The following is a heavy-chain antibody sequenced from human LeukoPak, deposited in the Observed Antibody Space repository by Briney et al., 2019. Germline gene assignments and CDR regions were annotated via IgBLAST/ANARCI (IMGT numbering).Heavy chain of an antibody. CDR1: GFTFSSYW. D-gene: IGHD3-22*01. J-gene: IGHJ4*02. CDR3: ARDRSSSGYTLDY. Sequence: GGSLRLSCAASGFTFSSYWMSWVRQAPGKGLEWVANIKQDGSEKYYVDSVKGRFTISRDNSKNTLYLQMNSLRAEDTAVYYCARDRSSSGYTLDYWGQGTLVTVSS. V-gene: IGHV3-7*01. CDR2: IKQDGSEK.